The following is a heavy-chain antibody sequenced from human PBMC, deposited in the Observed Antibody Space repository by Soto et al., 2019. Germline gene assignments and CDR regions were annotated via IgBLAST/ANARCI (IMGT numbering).Heavy chain of an antibody. J-gene: IGHJ4*02. V-gene: IGHV4-39*07. D-gene: IGHD6-19*01. CDR3: ARVYSSGVGFDY. CDR2: VFYTGIT. Sequence: SETLSLTCAVSGGSISGSYYYWGWLRQSPGKGPEWIGSVFYTGITNYNPSLKSRVTISVDKSKNQFSLKLSSVTAADTAVYYCARVYSSGVGFDYWGQGTLVTVSS. CDR1: GGSISGSYYY.